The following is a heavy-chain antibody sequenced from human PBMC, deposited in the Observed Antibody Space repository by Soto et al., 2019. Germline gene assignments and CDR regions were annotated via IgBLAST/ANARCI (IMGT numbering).Heavy chain of an antibody. CDR2: IKQDGSEK. V-gene: IGHV3-7*01. J-gene: IGHJ6*03. D-gene: IGHD3-10*01. CDR1: GFTFSSYW. CDR3: ARDQEFPAGGFSYYMDV. Sequence: GGSLRLSCAASGFTFSSYWMSWVRQAPGKGLEWVANIKQDGSEKYYVDSVKGRFTISRDNAKNSLYLQMNSLRAEDTAVYYCARDQEFPAGGFSYYMDVWGKGTTVTVSS.